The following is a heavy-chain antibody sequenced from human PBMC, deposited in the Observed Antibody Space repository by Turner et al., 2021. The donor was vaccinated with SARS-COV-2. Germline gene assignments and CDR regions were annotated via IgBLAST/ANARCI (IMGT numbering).Heavy chain of an antibody. J-gene: IGHJ6*02. CDR2: FPPEDVKT. CDR1: GYTLTALS. D-gene: IGHD6-19*01. V-gene: IGHV1-24*01. CDR3: ATATGVDGTVGYYSYYYGMDV. Sequence: QVQLVQSCAEVKRPGASVKVSCQVSGYTLTALSIHWVRQAPGKGLEWMGGFPPEDVKTIYAQKFQGRVTMTEDTSTDTAYMELSSLRSEDTAVYYCATATGVDGTVGYYSYYYGMDVWGLGTTVTVSS.